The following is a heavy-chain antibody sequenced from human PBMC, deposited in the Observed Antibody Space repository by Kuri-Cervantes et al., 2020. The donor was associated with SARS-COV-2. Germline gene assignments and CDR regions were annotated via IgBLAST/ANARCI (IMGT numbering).Heavy chain of an antibody. CDR1: GFTFSSYA. Sequence: GGSLRLSCSASGFTFSSYAMHWVRQAPGKGLEYVSAISSNGATYYAGSVKGRFTISRDNSKNTMYLQMSSLRTEDTAIYHCFSSDWSRGDYWGHGTLVTVSS. CDR2: ISSNGAT. J-gene: IGHJ4*01. V-gene: IGHV3-64D*06. CDR3: FSSDWSRGDY. D-gene: IGHD6-19*01.